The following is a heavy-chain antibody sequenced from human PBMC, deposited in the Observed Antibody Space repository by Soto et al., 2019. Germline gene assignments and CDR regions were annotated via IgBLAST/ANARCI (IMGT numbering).Heavy chain of an antibody. D-gene: IGHD6-13*01. V-gene: IGHV3-23*01. CDR1: GFTFSSYA. J-gene: IGHJ6*02. Sequence: GGSLRLSCAASGFTFSSYAMSWVRQAPGKGLEWVSAISGSGVSTYYADSVKGRFTISRDNSKHTMYLQMNSLRDEDTSVYYCAKPRATYSRPLFYDFVMEGWGLRTTVTFSS. CDR3: AKPRATYSRPLFYDFVMEG. CDR2: ISGSGVST.